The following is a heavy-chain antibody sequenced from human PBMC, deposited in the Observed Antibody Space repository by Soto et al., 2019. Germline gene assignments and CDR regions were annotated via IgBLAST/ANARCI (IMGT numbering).Heavy chain of an antibody. D-gene: IGHD2-15*01. Sequence: QVQLQESGPGLVKPSQTLSLTCTVSGGSISSGGYYWSWIRQHPGKGLEWIGYIYYSGSTYYNPSLKSRVTISVDTSKNQFSLKLSCVTAADTAVYYCARSPPTVVTGVYFDYWGQGTLVTVSS. J-gene: IGHJ4*02. CDR2: IYYSGST. CDR1: GGSISSGGYY. V-gene: IGHV4-31*03. CDR3: ARSPPTVVTGVYFDY.